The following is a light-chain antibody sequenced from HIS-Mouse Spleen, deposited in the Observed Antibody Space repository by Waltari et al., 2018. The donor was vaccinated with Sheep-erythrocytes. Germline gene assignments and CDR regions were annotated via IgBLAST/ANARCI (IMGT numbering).Light chain of an antibody. J-gene: IGLJ1*01. V-gene: IGLV2-11*01. CDR1: SSDVGGYNY. Sequence: QSALTQPRSVSGSPGQSVTISCTGTSSDVGGYNYVSWYQQHPGKAPKLMIYDVSKRPSGVPDRFAGSKSGNPASLTISGRQAEDEADYSCCSYAGSYNHVFATGTKVTVL. CDR3: CSYAGSYNHV. CDR2: DVS.